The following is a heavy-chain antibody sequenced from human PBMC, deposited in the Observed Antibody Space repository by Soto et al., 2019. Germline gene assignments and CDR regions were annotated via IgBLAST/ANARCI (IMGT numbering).Heavy chain of an antibody. CDR2: IIPIFGTA. V-gene: IGHV1-69*13. CDR3: AREEQLISVAFDP. Sequence: SVKVSCKASGGTFSSYAISWVRQAPGQGLEWMGGIIPIFGTANYAQKFQGRVTITADESTSTAYMEPSSLRSEDTAVYYCAREEQLISVAFDPWGQGTLVTVSS. CDR1: GGTFSSYA. J-gene: IGHJ5*02. D-gene: IGHD2-2*01.